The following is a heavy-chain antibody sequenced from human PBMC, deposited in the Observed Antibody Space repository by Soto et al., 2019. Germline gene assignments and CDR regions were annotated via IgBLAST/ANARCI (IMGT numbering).Heavy chain of an antibody. J-gene: IGHJ4*02. CDR2: INPTSGGT. CDR3: ARDPDYGDYWGYFFDS. D-gene: IGHD4-17*01. Sequence: ASVKVSCKTSGYTFAAYYIHWIRQAPGQGLEWMGWINPTSGGTVYAQNFQDRVTMTRDTSISTAYMELRRLNSDDTAVYYCARDPDYGDYWGYFFDSWGQGTPVTVSS. V-gene: IGHV1-2*02. CDR1: GYTFAAYY.